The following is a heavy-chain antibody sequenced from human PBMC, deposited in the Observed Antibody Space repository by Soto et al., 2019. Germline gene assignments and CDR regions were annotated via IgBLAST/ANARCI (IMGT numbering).Heavy chain of an antibody. CDR1: GFTFSSYE. J-gene: IGHJ6*02. D-gene: IGHD1-26*01. CDR2: ISSSGSTI. V-gene: IGHV3-48*03. CDR3: AGQKVGATYYYYGMDV. Sequence: EVQLVGSGGGLVQPGGSLRLSCAASGFTFSSYEMNWVRQAPGKGLEWVSYISSSGSTIYYADSVKGRFTISRDNAKNSLYLQMNSLRAEDTAVYYCAGQKVGATYYYYGMDVWGQGTTVTVSS.